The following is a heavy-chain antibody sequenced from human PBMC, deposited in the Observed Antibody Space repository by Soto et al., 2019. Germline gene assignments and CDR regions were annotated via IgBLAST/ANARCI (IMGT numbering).Heavy chain of an antibody. CDR2: IYYSGNT. CDR1: GGSISSVDYY. CDR3: ARDGGRYYFDF. D-gene: IGHD3-16*01. J-gene: IGHJ4*02. Sequence: QVHLQESGPGLVKPSQTLSLTCTVSGGSISSVDYYWGWIRQPPGKGLEWIGYIYYSGNTYYNPSLKSRVTLSGATSKDQFSLDLSSVTAADTAVYYCARDGGRYYFDFWGQGTLVTVSA. V-gene: IGHV4-30-4*01.